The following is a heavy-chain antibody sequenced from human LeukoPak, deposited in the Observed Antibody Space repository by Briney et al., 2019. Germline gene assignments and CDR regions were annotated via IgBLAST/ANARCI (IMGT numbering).Heavy chain of an antibody. D-gene: IGHD4-17*01. CDR2: ISDDGRRK. V-gene: IGHV3-30*18. CDR3: AKRPSDYGDYVSYFDY. J-gene: IGHJ4*02. CDR1: GFIFISYG. Sequence: GGSLRLSCAASGFIFISYGMHWVRQAAGKGLEWVGVISDDGRRKPYAASVKGRFAISRDNSKDTLYLQMNSLRAEDTAVYYCAKRPSDYGDYVSYFDYWGQGTLVTVSS.